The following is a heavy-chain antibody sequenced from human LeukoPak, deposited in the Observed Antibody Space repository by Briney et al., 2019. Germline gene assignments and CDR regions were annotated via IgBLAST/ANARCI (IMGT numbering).Heavy chain of an antibody. J-gene: IGHJ5*02. D-gene: IGHD3-3*01. CDR3: ARGLEWLTRRHTWFDP. CDR1: GGTFSSSA. V-gene: IGHV1-18*01. CDR2: ISGYNGNT. Sequence: ASVKVSCKASGGTFSSSAISWVRQAPGQGLEWMGWISGYNGNTNYAQKLQGRVTMTTDTSTRTAYMELRSLRSDDTAVYYCARGLEWLTRRHTWFDPWGQGTLVTVSS.